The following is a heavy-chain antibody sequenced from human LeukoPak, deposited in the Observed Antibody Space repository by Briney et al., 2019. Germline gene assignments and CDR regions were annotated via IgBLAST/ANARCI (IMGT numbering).Heavy chain of an antibody. CDR2: INNVGAT. CDR3: AREWAN. Sequence: WGSLRLSCVVSGFAVSNNYLSWVRQAPGKGLEWVSVINNVGATYYADSVRGRFTISRDNSKNTLLLQMSSLRAEDTAVYYCAREWANWGQGTLVTVSS. J-gene: IGHJ4*02. D-gene: IGHD1-26*01. V-gene: IGHV3-53*01. CDR1: GFAVSNNY.